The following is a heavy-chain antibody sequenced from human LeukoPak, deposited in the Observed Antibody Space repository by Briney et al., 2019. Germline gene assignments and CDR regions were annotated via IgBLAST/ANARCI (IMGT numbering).Heavy chain of an antibody. CDR3: ARDLSRTYTVDY. J-gene: IGHJ4*02. CDR2: VSYDGSIN. V-gene: IGHV3-30-3*01. CDR1: GFTFSSYA. Sequence: GGSLRLSSSASGFTFSSYAMHWVRQAPGKGLEWVAFVSYDGSINSYADFVKGRFTISRDNSKNTLYLQMNSLRAEDTAVYFCARDLSRTYTVDYWGQGTLVTVSS. D-gene: IGHD2-2*02.